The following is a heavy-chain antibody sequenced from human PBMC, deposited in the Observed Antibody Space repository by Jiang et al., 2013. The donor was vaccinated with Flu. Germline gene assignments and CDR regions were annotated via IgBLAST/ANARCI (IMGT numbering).Heavy chain of an antibody. CDR2: IYYSGST. V-gene: IGHV4-30-4*08. Sequence: SLTCTVSADSISNYDFYWSWIRQTPGKGLEWIGYIYYSGSTNYNPSLKSRILISVDTSKKQFSLKLSSVTAADTAVYYCARGRSYHYDSGAYYAFRHGAFDIWGQGTVITVSS. D-gene: IGHD3-22*01. CDR1: ADSISNYDFY. J-gene: IGHJ3*02. CDR3: ARGRSYHYDSGAYYAFRHGAFDI.